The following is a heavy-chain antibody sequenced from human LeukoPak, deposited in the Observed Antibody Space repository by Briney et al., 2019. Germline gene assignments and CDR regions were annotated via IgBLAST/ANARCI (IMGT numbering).Heavy chain of an antibody. CDR3: APTPDYGDYYAIGY. D-gene: IGHD4-17*01. V-gene: IGHV1-69*01. CDR1: GFTVSSNY. CDR2: IIPIFGTA. Sequence: PGGSLRLSCAASGFTVSSNYMSWVRQAPGQGLEWMGGIIPIFGTANYAQKFQGRVTITADESTSTAYMELSSLRSEDTAVYYCAPTPDYGDYYAIGYWGQGTLVTVSS. J-gene: IGHJ4*02.